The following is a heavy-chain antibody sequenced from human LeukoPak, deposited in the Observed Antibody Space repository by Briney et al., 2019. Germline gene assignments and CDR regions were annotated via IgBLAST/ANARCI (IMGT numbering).Heavy chain of an antibody. CDR1: GFTFSSYA. Sequence: GGSLRLSCAASGFTFSSYAMSWVRQAPGKGLEWVSAISGSGGSTYYADSVKGRFTISRDNSKNTLYLQMNSLRAEDTAVYYCATEKEGYFDWLVHYFDYWGQGTLVTVSS. J-gene: IGHJ4*02. D-gene: IGHD3-9*01. V-gene: IGHV3-23*01. CDR3: ATEKEGYFDWLVHYFDY. CDR2: ISGSGGST.